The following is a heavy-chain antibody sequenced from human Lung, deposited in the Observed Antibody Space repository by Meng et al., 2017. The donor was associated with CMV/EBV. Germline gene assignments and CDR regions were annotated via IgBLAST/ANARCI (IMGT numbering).Heavy chain of an antibody. V-gene: IGHV3-30*02. CDR2: IRYDGSNK. CDR3: AKDQRIIRHCSSTSCYTWFDP. CDR1: GFTFSSYG. D-gene: IGHD2-2*02. Sequence: GGSLRLXXAASGFTFSSYGMHWVRQAPGKGLEWVAFIRYDGSNKYYADSVKGRFTISRDNSKNTLYLQMNSLRAEDTAVYYCAKDQRIIRHCSSTSCYTWFDPWGQGXLVTVSS. J-gene: IGHJ5*02.